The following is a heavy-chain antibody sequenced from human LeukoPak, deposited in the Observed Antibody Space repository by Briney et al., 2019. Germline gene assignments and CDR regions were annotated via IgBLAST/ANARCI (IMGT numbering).Heavy chain of an antibody. CDR1: GFTFSSYG. CDR3: ARDIGFLEWLNGYGMDV. Sequence: PGGSLRLSCAASGFTFSSYGMHWVRQAPGKGLEWVAVIWYDGSNKYYADSVKGRFTISRDNSKNTLYLQMNSLRAEDTAVYYCARDIGFLEWLNGYGMDVWGQGTTVTVSS. V-gene: IGHV3-33*01. D-gene: IGHD3-3*01. CDR2: IWYDGSNK. J-gene: IGHJ6*02.